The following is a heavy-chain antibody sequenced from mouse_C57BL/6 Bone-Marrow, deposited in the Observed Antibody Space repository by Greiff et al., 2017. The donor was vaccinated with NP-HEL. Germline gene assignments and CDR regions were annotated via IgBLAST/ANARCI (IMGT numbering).Heavy chain of an antibody. D-gene: IGHD1-1*01. V-gene: IGHV12-3*01. J-gene: IGHJ2*01. CDR3: AGVYYYGSDYFDY. CDR2: ITHSGET. Sequence: VQLQESGPGLVKPSQSLFLTCSITGFPITSGYYWIWIRQSPGKPLEWMGYITHSGETFYNPSLQSPISITRETSKNQFFLQLNSVTTEDTAMYYCAGVYYYGSDYFDYWGQGTTLTVSS. CDR1: GFPITSGYY.